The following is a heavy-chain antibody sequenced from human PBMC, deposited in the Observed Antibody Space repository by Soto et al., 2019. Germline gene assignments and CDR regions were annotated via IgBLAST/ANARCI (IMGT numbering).Heavy chain of an antibody. CDR2: ISYDGTNK. J-gene: IGHJ6*02. D-gene: IGHD3-10*01. V-gene: IGHV3-30-3*01. Sequence: QVPLVESGGGVVQPGRSLRLSCAASGFTFSSYAMLWVRQAPGKGLEWVAVISYDGTNKYYADSVKGRFTMSRDNSKNPLYLQMNSLRAEDTAVYYCAREAGVYGSGSYGMDVWGQGTTVTVSS. CDR1: GFTFSSYA. CDR3: AREAGVYGSGSYGMDV.